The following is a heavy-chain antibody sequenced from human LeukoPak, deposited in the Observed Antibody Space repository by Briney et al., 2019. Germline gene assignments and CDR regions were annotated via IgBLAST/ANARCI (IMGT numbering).Heavy chain of an antibody. CDR1: GFTFSSYS. CDR2: VSSGSSTI. Sequence: GGSLRLSCAACGFTFSSYSMNWVRQAPGKGLEWVSYVSSGSSTIYYTDSVKGRFTISRDNAKNSLYLQMNSLRAEDTAVCYCARVLPKNYDMDVWGQGTTVTVSS. CDR3: ARVLPKNYDMDV. J-gene: IGHJ6*02. V-gene: IGHV3-48*01.